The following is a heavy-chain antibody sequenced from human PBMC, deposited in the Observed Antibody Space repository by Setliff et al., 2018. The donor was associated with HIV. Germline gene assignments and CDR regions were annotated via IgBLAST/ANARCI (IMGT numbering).Heavy chain of an antibody. CDR1: GFTFSSYS. CDR3: AKTQTVITVYGPFDS. Sequence: GGSLRLSCAASGFTFSSYSMNWVRQAPGKGLEWVSYISSSSSYTHYADSVKGRFTISRDNVKNSLYLQMNSLRAEDTAMYYCAKTQTVITVYGPFDSWGQGTLVTVSS. J-gene: IGHJ4*02. D-gene: IGHD4-4*01. CDR2: ISSSSSYT. V-gene: IGHV3-21*04.